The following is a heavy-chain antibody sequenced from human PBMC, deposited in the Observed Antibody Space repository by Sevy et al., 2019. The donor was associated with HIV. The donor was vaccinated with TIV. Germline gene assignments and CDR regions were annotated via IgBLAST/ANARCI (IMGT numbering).Heavy chain of an antibody. CDR3: ARAETASLDYSELAPTHFDY. CDR2: IKQDGSER. V-gene: IGHV3-7*03. CDR1: GFTFSSYW. Sequence: GGSLRLSCAASGFTFSSYWMSWVRQAPGKGLEWVANIKQDGSERYYVDSVKGRFTISRDNSKNTLYLQMNSLRAEDTAVYYCARAETASLDYSELAPTHFDYWGQGTLVTVSS. J-gene: IGHJ4*02. D-gene: IGHD4-4*01.